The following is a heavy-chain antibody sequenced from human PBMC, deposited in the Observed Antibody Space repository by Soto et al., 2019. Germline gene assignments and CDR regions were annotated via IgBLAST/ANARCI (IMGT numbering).Heavy chain of an antibody. Sequence: EVQLVESGGGLVQPGGSLRLSCAASGFLVSSNYMSWVRQAPGKGLEWVSVIFGGDSTYYVDSVKGRFTIYRDNTKNTLYLQMNSLRAEDTAVYYCAREGDAFDIWGQGTVVTVSS. J-gene: IGHJ3*02. CDR3: AREGDAFDI. V-gene: IGHV3-66*01. CDR2: IFGGDST. CDR1: GFLVSSNY.